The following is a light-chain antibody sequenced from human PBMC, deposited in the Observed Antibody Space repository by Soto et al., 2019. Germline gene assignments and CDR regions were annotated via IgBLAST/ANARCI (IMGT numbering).Light chain of an antibody. CDR2: EVS. J-gene: IGLJ3*02. Sequence: QSALTQPPSASGSPGQSVTISCTGTSSDVGGYKYVSWYQQHPGKAPKLMIYEVSKRPSGVPDRFSDSKSGNTASLTVSGLQAEDEADYYCSSYAGSNNWVFGGGTKVTVL. CDR1: SSDVGGYKY. CDR3: SSYAGSNNWV. V-gene: IGLV2-8*01.